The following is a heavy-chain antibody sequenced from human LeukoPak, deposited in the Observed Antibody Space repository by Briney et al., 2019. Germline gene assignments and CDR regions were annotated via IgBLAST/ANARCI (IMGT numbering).Heavy chain of an antibody. V-gene: IGHV3-11*01. Sequence: LSLTCAVYGGSFSDYYMSWIRQAPGKGLEWVSYISSSGSTIYYADSVKGRFTISRDNAKNSLYLQMNSLRAEDTAVYYCARVTHYYGMDVWGQGTTVTVSS. J-gene: IGHJ6*02. CDR2: ISSSGSTI. CDR3: ARVTHYYGMDV. D-gene: IGHD2-21*02. CDR1: GGSFSDYY.